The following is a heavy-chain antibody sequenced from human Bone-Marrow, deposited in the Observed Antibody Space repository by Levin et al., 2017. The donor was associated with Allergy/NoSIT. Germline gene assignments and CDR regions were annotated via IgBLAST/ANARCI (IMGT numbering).Heavy chain of an antibody. V-gene: IGHV3-30*18. J-gene: IGHJ5*02. CDR2: ISHDGTAT. Sequence: GESLKISCAASGFTISTYGMHWVRQAPGKGLEWVAMISHDGTATYYGDSVKGRFTISRDTSKNTLYLQMNSLRDEDTAVYHCAKDWGSSGWYNWFDPWGQGTLVTVSS. CDR1: GFTISTYG. CDR3: AKDWGSSGWYNWFDP. D-gene: IGHD6-19*01.